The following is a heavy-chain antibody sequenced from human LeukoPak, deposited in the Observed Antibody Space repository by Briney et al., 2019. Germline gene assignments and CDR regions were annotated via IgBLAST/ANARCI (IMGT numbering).Heavy chain of an antibody. J-gene: IGHJ4*02. V-gene: IGHV3-53*05. CDR2: IYGDDNT. Sequence: GGSLRLSCAATGFTVSSNYMNWVRQAPGKGLEWVSLIYGDDNTRYADSVKGRFTISRDNSKNTLYLQMNSLGPDDTAVYYCARSGRGSSTDYLDSWGQGTLVTVSS. D-gene: IGHD2-2*01. CDR1: GFTVSSNY. CDR3: ARSGRGSSTDYLDS.